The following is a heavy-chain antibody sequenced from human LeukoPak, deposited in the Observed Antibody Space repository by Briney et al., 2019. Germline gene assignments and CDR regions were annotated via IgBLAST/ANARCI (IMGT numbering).Heavy chain of an antibody. D-gene: IGHD6-19*01. J-gene: IGHJ4*02. CDR3: ARRQALNFDY. Sequence: PSETLSLTCTVSGGSISSYYWSWIRQPPGKGLEWIGYIYYSGSTNYSPSLKSRVTISVDTSKNQFSLKLSSVTAADTAVYYCARRQALNFDYWGQGTLVTVSS. V-gene: IGHV4-59*08. CDR2: IYYSGST. CDR1: GGSISSYY.